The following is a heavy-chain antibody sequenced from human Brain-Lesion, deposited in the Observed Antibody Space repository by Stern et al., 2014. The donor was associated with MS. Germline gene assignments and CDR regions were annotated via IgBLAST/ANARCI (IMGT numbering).Heavy chain of an antibody. CDR3: ATLSPGAGGNYYRHFDY. Sequence: QVQLVQSGAEVKKPGASVKVSCKVSGYTLTELSMHWGRQAPRKGLEWMGGFDPEDGETIYAQKFQGRVTMTEDTSTDTAYMELIILRSEDTAVYYCATLSPGAGGNYYRHFDYWGQGTLVTVSS. CDR1: GYTLTELS. D-gene: IGHD1-26*01. V-gene: IGHV1-24*01. CDR2: FDPEDGET. J-gene: IGHJ4*02.